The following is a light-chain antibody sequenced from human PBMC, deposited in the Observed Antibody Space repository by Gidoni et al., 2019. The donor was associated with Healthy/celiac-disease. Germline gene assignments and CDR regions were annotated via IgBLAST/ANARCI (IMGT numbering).Light chain of an antibody. V-gene: IGKV4-1*01. J-gene: IGKJ5*01. Sequence: DSLAVSLGERATINCKSSQSVLYSSNNKNYLAWYQQKPGQPPKLLIYWASTRESGVPDRFSGSGSGTDFTLTISSLQAEDVAVYYCQQYYSTLPITFXXXTRLEIK. CDR2: WAS. CDR1: QSVLYSSNNKNY. CDR3: QQYYSTLPIT.